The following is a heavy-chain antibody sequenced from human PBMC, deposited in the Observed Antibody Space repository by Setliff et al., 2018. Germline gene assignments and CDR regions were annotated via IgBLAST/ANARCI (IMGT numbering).Heavy chain of an antibody. J-gene: IGHJ2*01. Sequence: PSETLSLTCDVSNFSISSGYYWGWVRQPPGKGLEWIATIYYGGGTYYNPSLKSRVTISLDMSKNQFSLRLNSLTAADTAVYFCARHRRPDYGDFISWYFDLWGRGTLVTVSS. D-gene: IGHD4-17*01. CDR3: ARHRRPDYGDFISWYFDL. V-gene: IGHV4-38-2*01. CDR2: IYYGGGT. CDR1: NFSISSGYY.